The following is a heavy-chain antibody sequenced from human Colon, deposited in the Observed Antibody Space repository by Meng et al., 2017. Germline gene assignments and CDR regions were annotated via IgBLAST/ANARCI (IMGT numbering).Heavy chain of an antibody. J-gene: IGHJ4*02. Sequence: QTRLQQASPGLGKPSQTLSLTCAISCDSVSSKTAVWNWIRQSPSRGLEWLGRTYYRAKWNHDYAESLRGRITINPDTSNNQISLQPNSVTPEDTAVYYCTRGLEFYRFEYWGQGTLVTVSS. V-gene: IGHV6-1*01. CDR3: TRGLEFYRFEY. CDR2: TYYRAKWNH. CDR1: CDSVSSKTAV. D-gene: IGHD3-16*02.